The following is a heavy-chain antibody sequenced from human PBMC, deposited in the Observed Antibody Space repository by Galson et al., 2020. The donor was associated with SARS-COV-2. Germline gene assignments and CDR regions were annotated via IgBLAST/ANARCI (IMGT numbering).Heavy chain of an antibody. D-gene: IGHD2-8*01. J-gene: IGHJ6*03. CDR3: ARGGSRPIMVFDYYYFYMDV. CDR2: INNSGST. V-gene: IGHV4-34*01. CDR1: GRSFSGYS. Sequence: SETLSLTCAVYGRSFSGYSWSWVRQPPGKGLEWIGEINNSGSTNYNPSLKSRVFISVDTSKNQFSLKLSSVTAADTAVYYCARGGSRPIMVFDYYYFYMDVWGKGTTVTVSS.